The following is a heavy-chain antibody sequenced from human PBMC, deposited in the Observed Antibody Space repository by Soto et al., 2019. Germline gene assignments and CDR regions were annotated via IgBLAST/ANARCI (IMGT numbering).Heavy chain of an antibody. V-gene: IGHV3-48*02. Sequence: EVQLVESGGGLVQPGGSLRLSCAASGFTFSSYSMNWVRQAPGKGLEWVSYISSSSSTIYYADSVKGRFTISRDNAKNSLYLKMNSLRDEDTAVYYCARDTYDSSGWGDSEWSYYFDYWGQGTLVTVSS. J-gene: IGHJ4*02. CDR2: ISSSSSTI. CDR3: ARDTYDSSGWGDSEWSYYFDY. D-gene: IGHD3-22*01. CDR1: GFTFSSYS.